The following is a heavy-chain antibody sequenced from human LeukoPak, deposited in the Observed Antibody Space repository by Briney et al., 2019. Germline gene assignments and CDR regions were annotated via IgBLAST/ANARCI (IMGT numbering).Heavy chain of an antibody. Sequence: ASVKVSCKASGYTFTSYAMHWVRQAPGQGLEWMGWINAGNGNTKYSQKFQGRVTITRDTSASTAYMELSSLRSEDTAVYYCVVRYQLPTFDYWGQGTLVTVSS. CDR2: INAGNGNT. V-gene: IGHV1-3*01. D-gene: IGHD2-2*01. CDR3: VVRYQLPTFDY. J-gene: IGHJ4*02. CDR1: GYTFTSYA.